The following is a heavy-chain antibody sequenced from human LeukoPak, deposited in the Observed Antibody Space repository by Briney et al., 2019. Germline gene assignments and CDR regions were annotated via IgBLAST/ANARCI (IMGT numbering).Heavy chain of an antibody. D-gene: IGHD5-24*01. CDR3: ARAERGDGYTWDY. J-gene: IGHJ4*02. Sequence: SQTLSLTCTVSGGSINTGGYYWSWIRQHPGKGLEWIVYIYYSGSTYYNPSLKSRVTMSIDTSKNQFSLNLSSLTAADTAVYYCARAERGDGYTWDYWGQGTLVTVSS. CDR2: IYYSGST. CDR1: GGSINTGGYY. V-gene: IGHV4-31*03.